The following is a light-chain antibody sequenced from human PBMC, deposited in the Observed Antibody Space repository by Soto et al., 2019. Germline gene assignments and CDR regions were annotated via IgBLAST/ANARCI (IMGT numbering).Light chain of an antibody. CDR3: QQYDDWPPYT. CDR2: GAS. Sequence: EIVVTQSPATLSVSPGERATLSCRASQSVNIYLAWYQQKPGQAPRLLIFGASYRATGIPARFSGSGSGTEFNLTISSLQSEDFAVYFCQQYDDWPPYTFGQGTKVDIK. J-gene: IGKJ2*01. V-gene: IGKV3D-15*01. CDR1: QSVNIY.